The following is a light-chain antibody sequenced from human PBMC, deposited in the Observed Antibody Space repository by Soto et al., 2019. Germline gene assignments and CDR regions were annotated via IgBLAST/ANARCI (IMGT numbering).Light chain of an antibody. CDR3: QQYASFLT. CDR1: QSVTTNY. Sequence: EIVLTQSPGTLSLSPGERATLSCRARQSVTTNYLAWYQKKPGQAPRLLIYGASNRATGIPDRFSGSGSGTDFTLTISRREPEDFALYYCQQYASFLTFGGGTKVEI. CDR2: GAS. J-gene: IGKJ4*01. V-gene: IGKV3-20*01.